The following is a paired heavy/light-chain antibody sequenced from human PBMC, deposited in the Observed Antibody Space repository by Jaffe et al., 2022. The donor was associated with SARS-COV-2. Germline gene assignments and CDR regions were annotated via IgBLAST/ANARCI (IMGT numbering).Light chain of an antibody. Sequence: QSALTQPASVSGSPGQSITISCTGTSSDVGTHNYVSWYQQNPGKAPKLVIYDVSHRPSGVSNRFSGSKSGNTASLTISGLQAEDEADYYCSSYTTIDTRIFGTGTKVTVL. CDR3: SSYTTIDTRI. J-gene: IGLJ1*01. CDR2: DVS. CDR1: SSDVGTHNY. V-gene: IGLV2-14*01.
Heavy chain of an antibody. Sequence: QVKLVQSGAAVKKPGDSMQVSCTASGYTFTKYYIHWVRQAPGQGLEWMGVINPGGGTTVYAQRLQARVTLTWDTSTSTVYMELTRLGSEDTAVYYCAREYYYDSSGSYHIYFDYWGQGTLVTVSS. J-gene: IGHJ4*02. CDR2: INPGGGTT. D-gene: IGHD3-22*01. V-gene: IGHV1-46*04. CDR1: GYTFTKYY. CDR3: AREYYYDSSGSYHIYFDY.